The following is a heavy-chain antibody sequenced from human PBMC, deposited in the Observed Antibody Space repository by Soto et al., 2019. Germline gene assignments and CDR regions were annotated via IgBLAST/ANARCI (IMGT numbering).Heavy chain of an antibody. D-gene: IGHD3-9*01. CDR1: GFTFSSYW. CDR2: INSDGSST. Sequence: GGSLRLSCAASGFTFSSYWMHWVRQAPGKGLVWVSRINSDGSSTSYADSVKGRFTISRDNAKNTLYLQMNSLRAEDTAVYYCARGASVLRYFDLTDYWGQGTLVTVSS. CDR3: ARGASVLRYFDLTDY. J-gene: IGHJ4*02. V-gene: IGHV3-74*01.